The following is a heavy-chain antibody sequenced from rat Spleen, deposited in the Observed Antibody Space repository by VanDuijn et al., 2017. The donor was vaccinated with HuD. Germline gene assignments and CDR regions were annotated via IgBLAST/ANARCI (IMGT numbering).Heavy chain of an antibody. CDR3: SRSYGGYSQHWFTY. CDR1: GFSLTSNG. V-gene: IGHV2-1*01. D-gene: IGHD1-11*01. J-gene: IGHJ3*01. Sequence: QVQLKESGPVLVQPSQTLSLTCTVSGFSLTSNGVSWVRQPPGKGLEWMGGIGGDGSTNYKSTLKSRLSTSRDTSKSQVFLKMSSLQTDDTAFYFCSRSYGGYSQHWFTYWGQGTLVTVSS. CDR2: IGGDGST.